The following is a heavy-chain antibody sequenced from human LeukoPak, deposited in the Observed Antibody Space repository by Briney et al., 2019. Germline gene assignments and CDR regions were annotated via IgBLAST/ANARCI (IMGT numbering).Heavy chain of an antibody. D-gene: IGHD2-2*01. J-gene: IGHJ4*02. CDR1: GFTFSSYG. CDR3: ARVRDIVVVPAAMCLDY. Sequence: GGSLRLSCAASGFTFSSYGMHWVRQAPGKGLEWVAVIWYDGSNKYYADSVKGRFTISRDNSKNTLYLQMNSLRAEDTAVYYCARVRDIVVVPAAMCLDYWGQGTLVTVSS. CDR2: IWYDGSNK. V-gene: IGHV3-33*01.